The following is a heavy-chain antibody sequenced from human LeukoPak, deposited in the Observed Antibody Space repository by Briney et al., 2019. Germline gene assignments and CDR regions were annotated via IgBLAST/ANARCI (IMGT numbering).Heavy chain of an antibody. CDR3: ARDRGSYYYGSGSNWFDP. V-gene: IGHV3-21*01. CDR2: ISGSSSDI. D-gene: IGHD3-10*01. Sequence: GGSLRLSCAASGFTFSNYNMNWVRQAPGKGLERVSSISGSSSDIYYADSVKGRFTISRDNAKNSLFLQMNSLRAEDTAVCYCARDRGSYYYGSGSNWFDPWGRGTLVTVSS. J-gene: IGHJ5*02. CDR1: GFTFSNYN.